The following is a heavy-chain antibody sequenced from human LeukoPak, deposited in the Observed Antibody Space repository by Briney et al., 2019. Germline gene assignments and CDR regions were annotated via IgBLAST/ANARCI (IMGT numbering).Heavy chain of an antibody. CDR2: INSDGSWT. D-gene: IGHD2/OR15-2a*01. Sequence: GGSLRLSCAASGNYWMHWVRQAPGKGLVWVSHINSDGSWTSYADSVKGRFTISKDNAKNTVYLQMNNLRAEDTAVYYCVSFYEAYWGRGTLVTVTS. V-gene: IGHV3-74*01. CDR1: GNYW. CDR3: VSFYEAY. J-gene: IGHJ4*02.